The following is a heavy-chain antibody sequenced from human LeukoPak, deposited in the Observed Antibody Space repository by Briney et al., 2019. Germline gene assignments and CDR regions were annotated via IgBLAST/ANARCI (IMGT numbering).Heavy chain of an antibody. J-gene: IGHJ4*02. V-gene: IGHV4-34*01. D-gene: IGHD3-10*01. CDR3: ARGGFPGYYFDY. CDR1: GGSFSGYY. Sequence: KTSETLSLTCAVYGGSFSGYYWSWIRQPPGKGLEWIGEINHSGSTNYNPSLKSRVTISVDTSKNQFSLKLSSVTAADTAVYYCARGGFPGYYFDYWGQGTLVTVSS. CDR2: INHSGST.